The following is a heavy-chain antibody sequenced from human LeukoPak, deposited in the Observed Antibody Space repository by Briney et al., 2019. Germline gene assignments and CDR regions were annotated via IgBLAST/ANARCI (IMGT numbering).Heavy chain of an antibody. D-gene: IGHD6-13*01. CDR2: ISAYNGNA. V-gene: IGHV1-18*01. CDR3: ARTSGAESGSLYFDY. CDR1: GFTFTSYG. Sequence: ASVTVSCKASGFTFTSYGISWVRQAPGQGLEWMGWISAYNGNANYAQKFQGRVTMTTDTATSTAYMERRSLRSDDTAVYNCARTSGAESGSLYFDYWGQGTLVTVSS. J-gene: IGHJ4*02.